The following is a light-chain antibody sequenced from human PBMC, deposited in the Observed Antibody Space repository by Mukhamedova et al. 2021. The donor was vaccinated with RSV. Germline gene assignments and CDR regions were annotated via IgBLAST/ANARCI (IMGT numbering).Light chain of an antibody. CDR3: QQANTFPVT. V-gene: IGKV1D-12*01. J-gene: IGKJ4*01. Sequence: WYQRRVHGKAPKLLIHSASTLESGVPSRLRGSESGTDFTLTISSLQPEDAATYYCQQANTFPVTFGGGTKVEI. CDR2: SAS.